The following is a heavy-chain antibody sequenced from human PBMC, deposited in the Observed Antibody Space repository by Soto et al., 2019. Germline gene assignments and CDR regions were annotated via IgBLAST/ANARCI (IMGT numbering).Heavy chain of an antibody. CDR3: ARDARPTVSYAFDI. V-gene: IGHV4-59*01. D-gene: IGHD4-17*01. CDR1: GGSISSYH. Sequence: SETLSLTCTVSGGSISSYHWNWIRQPPGKGLEWIGYIYYSGSTNNNPSLKSRVTISVDTSKNQFSLKLSSVTAADTAVYYCARDARPTVSYAFDIWGQGTMVTVSS. J-gene: IGHJ3*02. CDR2: IYYSGST.